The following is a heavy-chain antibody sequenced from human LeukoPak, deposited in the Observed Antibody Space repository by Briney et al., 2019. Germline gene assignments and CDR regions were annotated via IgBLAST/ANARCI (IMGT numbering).Heavy chain of an antibody. CDR3: ARGPYYYDSSGYYYGFDY. J-gene: IGHJ4*02. CDR2: IKQDGSEK. Sequence: GGSLRLSCAASGFTFSSYWMSWVRQAPGKGLEWVANIKQDGSEKYYVDSVKGRFTISRDNAKNSLYLQMNSLRAEDTAVYYCARGPYYYDSSGYYYGFDYWGQGTLVTVSS. V-gene: IGHV3-7*01. D-gene: IGHD3-22*01. CDR1: GFTFSSYW.